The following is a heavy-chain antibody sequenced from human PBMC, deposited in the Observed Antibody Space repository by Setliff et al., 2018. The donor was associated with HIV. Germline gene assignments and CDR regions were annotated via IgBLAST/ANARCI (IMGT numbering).Heavy chain of an antibody. CDR1: GGSISSSNW. J-gene: IGHJ6*02. Sequence: SETLSLTCAVSGGSISSSNWWTWVRQSPGKGLEWIGYIYNSGYTNYKPSLKSRVTISLDTSKNQFSLNLRSVTAADTAVYYCARGDGYRGNDAYYDSGMDVWGQGITVTVSS. D-gene: IGHD5-12*01. V-gene: IGHV4-4*02. CDR2: IYNSGYT. CDR3: ARGDGYRGNDAYYDSGMDV.